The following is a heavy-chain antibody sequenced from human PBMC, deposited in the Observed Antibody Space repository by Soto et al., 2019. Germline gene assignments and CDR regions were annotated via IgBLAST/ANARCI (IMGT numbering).Heavy chain of an antibody. V-gene: IGHV1-69*13. D-gene: IGHD3-9*01. CDR2: IIPIFGTA. CDR3: ARGVPYYDILTGPNYYYYGMDV. Sequence: ASVKVSCKASGGTFSSYAISWVRQAPGQGLEWMGGIIPIFGTANYAQKFQGKVTITADESTSTAYMELSSLRSEDTAVYYCARGVPYYDILTGPNYYYYGMDVWGQGTTVTVSS. J-gene: IGHJ6*02. CDR1: GGTFSSYA.